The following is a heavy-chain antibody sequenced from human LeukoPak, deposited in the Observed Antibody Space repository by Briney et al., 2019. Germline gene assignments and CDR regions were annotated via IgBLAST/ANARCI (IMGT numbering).Heavy chain of an antibody. CDR3: ASGPSSGYYPLFDY. V-gene: IGHV1-2*06. D-gene: IGHD3-22*01. CDR2: NNPNSGST. Sequence: SVTVSRMASGYTLTDYYMLWVRQAPRQGLEGMGRNNPNSGSTNYAQKFQGRLTMTMDTSISTAYMELSRLRSDDTAVYYCASGPSSGYYPLFDYWGQGTLVTVSS. CDR1: GYTLTDYY. J-gene: IGHJ4*02.